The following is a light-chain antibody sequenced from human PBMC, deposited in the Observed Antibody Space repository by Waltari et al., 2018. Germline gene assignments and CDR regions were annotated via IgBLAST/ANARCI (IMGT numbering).Light chain of an antibody. J-gene: IGLJ1*01. V-gene: IGLV2-23*02. CDR3: CSYAGANTYV. Sequence: QSALTQPASVSGSPGQSITVSCTGTSSDVGSSNLVPWYQHPPPKAPKLMIYEVSKRPSGFSNRFSGSKSGNTASLTISGLQPEDEADYYCCSYAGANTYVFGSGTKVTVL. CDR2: EVS. CDR1: SSDVGSSNL.